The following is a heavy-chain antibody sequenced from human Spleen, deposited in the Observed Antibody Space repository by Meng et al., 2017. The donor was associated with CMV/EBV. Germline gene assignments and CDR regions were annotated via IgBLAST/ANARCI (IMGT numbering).Heavy chain of an antibody. J-gene: IGHJ4*02. D-gene: IGHD6-19*01. V-gene: IGHV3-66*01. CDR3: ARVDSGWYWNY. CDR1: GFTFRNFC. CDR2: IYSGGVT. Sequence: GESLKISCAASGFTFRNFCMHWVRQTPGKGLEWVSVIYSGGVTFYADSVEGRFTISRDTSKNTVYLQMNSLRAEDTAVYYCARVDSGWYWNYWGQGTLVTVSS.